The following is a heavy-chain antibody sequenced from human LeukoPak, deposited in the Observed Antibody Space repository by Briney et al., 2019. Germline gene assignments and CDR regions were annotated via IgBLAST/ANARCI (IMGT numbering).Heavy chain of an antibody. CDR3: ARDDYIDPFDYMDV. CDR1: GYTFTGYY. Sequence: GASVKVSCKASGYTFTGYYMHWVRQAPGQGLEWMGWINPNSGGTNYAQKFQGRVTMTRDTSISTAYMELSRLRSDDTAVYYCARDDYIDPFDYMDVWGKGTTVTVSS. D-gene: IGHD4-11*01. V-gene: IGHV1-2*02. CDR2: INPNSGGT. J-gene: IGHJ6*03.